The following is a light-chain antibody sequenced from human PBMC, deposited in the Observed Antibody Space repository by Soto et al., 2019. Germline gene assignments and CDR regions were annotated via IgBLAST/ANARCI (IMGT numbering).Light chain of an antibody. CDR1: SSNIGAPYD. Sequence: QSVLTQPPSVSGTPGQTVVISCSGSSSNIGAPYDVNWYRQIPGTAPKLLIYGNHNRPSGVSARFSGSKSGDTASLTISGLQAEDEADYYCSSYAHGSIYVFGTGTKLTVL. CDR2: GNH. CDR3: SSYAHGSIYV. J-gene: IGLJ1*01. V-gene: IGLV1-40*01.